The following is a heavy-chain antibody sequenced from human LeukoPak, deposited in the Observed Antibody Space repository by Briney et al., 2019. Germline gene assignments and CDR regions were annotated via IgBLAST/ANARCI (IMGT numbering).Heavy chain of an antibody. CDR2: PNSGNT. D-gene: IGHD3-10*01. J-gene: IGHJ5*02. V-gene: IGHV1-8*01. CDR3: ARGRRKGGSGSLYWFDP. Sequence: PNSGNTGYAQKFQGRVTMTRNTSIGTAYMELSSLRSEDTAVYYCARGRRKGGSGSLYWFDPWGQGTLVTVSS.